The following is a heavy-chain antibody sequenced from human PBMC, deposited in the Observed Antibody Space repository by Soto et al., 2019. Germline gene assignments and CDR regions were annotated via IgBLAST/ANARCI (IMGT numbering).Heavy chain of an antibody. J-gene: IGHJ4*02. D-gene: IGHD3-22*01. Sequence: QVHLVQSGAEVRETGASVRISCEASGGLFSSYPISWVRQVPGQGLEWMGGIIPVFQTAYYTQRFQGRVTITADESTNTAYMELSSLRSEDTAIYYCARGGSGYTWFNEFWGQGTLVTVSS. V-gene: IGHV1-69*13. CDR3: ARGGSGYTWFNEF. CDR2: IIPVFQTA. CDR1: GGLFSSYP.